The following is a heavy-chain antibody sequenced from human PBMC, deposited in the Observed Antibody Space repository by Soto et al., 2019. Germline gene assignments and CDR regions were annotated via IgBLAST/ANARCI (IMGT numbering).Heavy chain of an antibody. J-gene: IGHJ4*02. CDR3: HGSGY. V-gene: IGHV3-53*01. CDR2: IYSGGTI. CDR1: GFTVTINY. Sequence: EVQVVESGGGLIQPGGSLRLSCAVSGFTVTINYMSWVRQAPGKGLEWVSVIYSGGTIYYADSVKGRFTIARDTSTNTLYLQMNSLRGEHTAVYYCHGSGYWGQGTLVTVSS. D-gene: IGHD5-12*01.